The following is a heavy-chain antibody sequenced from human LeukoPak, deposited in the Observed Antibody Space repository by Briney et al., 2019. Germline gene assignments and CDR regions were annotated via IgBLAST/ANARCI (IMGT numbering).Heavy chain of an antibody. Sequence: ASVKVSCKASGHTFSDYSIHWVRQAPGQGLEWMGWINPNSGGTNFAQKFQGRVTLTRDTSISTAYMEVNSLRSDDTAVYYCARVATVGGATLQCANWGQGTLVTVPS. D-gene: IGHD1-26*01. CDR3: ARVATVGGATLQCAN. J-gene: IGHJ4*02. CDR2: INPNSGGT. V-gene: IGHV1-2*02. CDR1: GHTFSDYS.